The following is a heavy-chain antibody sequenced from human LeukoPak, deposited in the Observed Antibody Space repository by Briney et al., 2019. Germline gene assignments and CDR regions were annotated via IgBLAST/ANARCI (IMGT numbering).Heavy chain of an antibody. J-gene: IGHJ5*02. V-gene: IGHV1-3*01. CDR1: GYTFTSYA. D-gene: IGHD2-2*01. CDR2: INAGNGNT. CDR3: AGVRYQIPNHNWFDP. Sequence: GASVKVSCKASGYTFTSYAMHWVRQAPGQRLEWMGWINAGNGNTKYSQKFQGRVTITRDTSASTAYMELSSLRSEDTAVYYCAGVRYQIPNHNWFDPWGQGTLVTVSS.